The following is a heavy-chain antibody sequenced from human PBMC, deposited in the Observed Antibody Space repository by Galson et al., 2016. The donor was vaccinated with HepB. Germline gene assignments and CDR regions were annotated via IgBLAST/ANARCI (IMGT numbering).Heavy chain of an antibody. J-gene: IGHJ6*02. D-gene: IGHD5-12*01. CDR2: INGAGSST. Sequence: SLRLSCAASGFAFRNYWMHRVRQVPGKGRVWVSRINGAGSSTNYADSVTGRFTISRDNAKNTLYLQMNSLRVEDAAVYYCAILSVDVVLVMNGVDVWGQGTTVTVSS. CDR1: GFAFRNYW. CDR3: AILSVDVVLVMNGVDV. V-gene: IGHV3-74*01.